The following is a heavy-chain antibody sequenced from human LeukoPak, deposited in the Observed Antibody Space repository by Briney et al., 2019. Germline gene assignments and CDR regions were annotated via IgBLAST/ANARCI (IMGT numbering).Heavy chain of an antibody. Sequence: GGSLRLSCAASGFTFSSYAMSWVRQAPGKGLEWVSTISDSGRSTYYADSVKGRFTISRDNSKNTLDLQMNSLRAEDTAVYYCAKDGRVAAVPAAHLNWGQGTLVTVAS. CDR2: ISDSGRST. V-gene: IGHV3-23*01. CDR1: GFTFSSYA. CDR3: AKDGRVAAVPAAHLN. J-gene: IGHJ4*02. D-gene: IGHD2-2*01.